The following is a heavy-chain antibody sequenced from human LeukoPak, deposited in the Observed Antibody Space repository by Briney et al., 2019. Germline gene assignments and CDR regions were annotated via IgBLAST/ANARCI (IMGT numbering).Heavy chain of an antibody. J-gene: IGHJ4*02. CDR3: ARHIVATTNPMDY. D-gene: IGHD5-12*01. Sequence: PGGSLRLSCAASGFTFSSYSMNWVRQAPGKGLEWVSSISSSSSYIYYADSVKGRFTISRDNAKNSLYLQMNSLRAEDTAVYYCARHIVATTNPMDYWGQGTLVTVSS. CDR2: ISSSSSYI. CDR1: GFTFSSYS. V-gene: IGHV3-21*01.